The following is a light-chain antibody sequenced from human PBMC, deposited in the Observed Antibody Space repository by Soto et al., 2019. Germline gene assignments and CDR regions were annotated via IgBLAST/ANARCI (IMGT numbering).Light chain of an antibody. J-gene: IGKJ1*01. CDR1: QSINAH. Sequence: EVVMTQSPATLSVSPGERVTLSCRASQSINAHLAWYQQKPGQAPRLLIHGASTRATGTPARFSGSGFGTAFSLTISSLQSEDFAVYYCQQYNTWLWTFGQGNNVEIQ. V-gene: IGKV3D-15*01. CDR3: QQYNTWLWT. CDR2: GAS.